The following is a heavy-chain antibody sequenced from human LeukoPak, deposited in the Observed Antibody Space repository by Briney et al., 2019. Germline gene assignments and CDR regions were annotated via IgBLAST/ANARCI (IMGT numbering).Heavy chain of an antibody. CDR3: ARMGLYQLLSLDY. CDR2: INAGNGNT. CDR1: GYTFTSYA. V-gene: IGHV1-3*01. D-gene: IGHD2-2*01. J-gene: IGHJ4*02. Sequence: ASVKVSCKASGYTFTSYAMHWVRQAPEQRLEWMGWINAGNGNTKYSQKFQGRVTITRDTSASTAYMELSSLRSEDTAVYYCARMGLYQLLSLDYWGQGTLVTVSS.